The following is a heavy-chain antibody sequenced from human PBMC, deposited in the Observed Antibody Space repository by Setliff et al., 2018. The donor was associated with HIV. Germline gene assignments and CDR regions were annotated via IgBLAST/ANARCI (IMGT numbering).Heavy chain of an antibody. CDR3: ARRRGGYFDY. D-gene: IGHD3-16*01. Sequence: EASVKVSCKASGYTFTSHVLHWVRQAPGQGLEWMGWINTGNDNTQYSQRFHGRVRFSKDTSATTAAMELSNLASEDTAVYYCARRRGGYFDYWGHGTLVTVSS. J-gene: IGHJ4*01. CDR1: GYTFTSHV. CDR2: INTGNDNT. V-gene: IGHV1-3*04.